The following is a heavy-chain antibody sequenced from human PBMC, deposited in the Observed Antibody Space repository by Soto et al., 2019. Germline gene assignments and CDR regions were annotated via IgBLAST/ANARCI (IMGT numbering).Heavy chain of an antibody. CDR3: GRDAGRRFDY. V-gene: IGHV3-7*01. D-gene: IGHD6-13*01. Sequence: EVQLVESGGGLVQPGGSLRLSCAASGFTFSSYWMTWARQAPGKGLEWVASMNRDGSEKRYVDSVEGRFTISRDNAKNSLFLQMTSLSPDDTAVYYCGRDAGRRFDYGGQGSLVTVSS. J-gene: IGHJ4*02. CDR2: MNRDGSEK. CDR1: GFTFSSYW.